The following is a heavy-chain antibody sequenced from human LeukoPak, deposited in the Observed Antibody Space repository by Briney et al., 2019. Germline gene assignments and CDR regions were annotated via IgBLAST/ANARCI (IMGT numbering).Heavy chain of an antibody. Sequence: SETLSLTCNVSGDSIRGFYWGWIRQPPGKGLEWIRYFDYSGGSNYNPALESRVIISVDTSKNQFSLKLRSLTAADTAVYYCARWNYDIWTGHRYFDYWGQGTLVIVSP. CDR2: FDYSGGS. J-gene: IGHJ4*02. D-gene: IGHD3/OR15-3a*01. V-gene: IGHV4-59*01. CDR3: ARWNYDIWTGHRYFDY. CDR1: GDSIRGFY.